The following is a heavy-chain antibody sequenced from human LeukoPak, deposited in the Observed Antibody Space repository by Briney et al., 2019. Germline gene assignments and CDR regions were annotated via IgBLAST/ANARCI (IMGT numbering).Heavy chain of an antibody. CDR3: ARRQGCSNTACPPDY. D-gene: IGHD2-2*01. J-gene: IGHJ4*02. V-gene: IGHV5-51*01. Sequence: GESLKISCKGSGFSFNMYWIGWVRQMPGKGLEWMGIIYPGDSDTRYSSSFQGQVTISVDKSINTAYLQWSSLKASDTAMYYCARRQGCSNTACPPDYWGQGTLVTVSS. CDR2: IYPGDSDT. CDR1: GFSFNMYW.